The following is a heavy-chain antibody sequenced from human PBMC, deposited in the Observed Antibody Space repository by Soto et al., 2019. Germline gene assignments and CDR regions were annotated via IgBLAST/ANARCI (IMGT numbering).Heavy chain of an antibody. J-gene: IGHJ6*02. CDR1: GFSLSSSN. Sequence: GGSLRLSCVASGFSLSSSNMHWVRQAPGKGLEWVSSISYASINTHYADSVKGRFTISRDNADNLLFLHLNSLTVEDTAVYFCAKSPPGRITLFGDWGQGTTVTVSS. D-gene: IGHD2-8*02. CDR3: AKSPPGRITLFGD. CDR2: ISYASINT. V-gene: IGHV3-21*01.